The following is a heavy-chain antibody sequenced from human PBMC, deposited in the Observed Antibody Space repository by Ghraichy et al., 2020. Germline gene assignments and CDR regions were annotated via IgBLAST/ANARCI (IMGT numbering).Heavy chain of an antibody. CDR3: AKGYGSGSLDAGWFDP. J-gene: IGHJ5*02. Sequence: GGSLRLSCAASGFTFSSYGMHWVRQAPGKGLEWVAFIRYDGSNKYYADSVKGRFTISRDNSKNTLYLQMNSLRAEDTAVYYCAKGYGSGSLDAGWFDPWGQGTLVTVSS. CDR2: IRYDGSNK. CDR1: GFTFSSYG. D-gene: IGHD3-10*01. V-gene: IGHV3-30*02.